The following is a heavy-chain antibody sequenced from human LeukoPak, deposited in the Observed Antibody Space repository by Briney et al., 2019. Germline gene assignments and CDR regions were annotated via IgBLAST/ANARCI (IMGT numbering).Heavy chain of an antibody. D-gene: IGHD4-23*01. CDR1: GFIFNAYT. CDR2: INWDGGST. J-gene: IGHJ4*02. V-gene: IGHV3-43*01. Sequence: GGSLGLSCAASGFIFNAYTMHWVRQAPGKGLEWVSLINWDGGSTYYADSVKGRFTISRDNSKNSLFLQMNSLRTEDTALYYCAKDNYGGYSYFDYWGQGTLVTVSS. CDR3: AKDNYGGYSYFDY.